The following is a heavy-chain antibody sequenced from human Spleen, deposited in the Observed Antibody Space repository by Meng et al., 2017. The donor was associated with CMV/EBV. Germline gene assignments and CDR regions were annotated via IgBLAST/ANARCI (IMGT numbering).Heavy chain of an antibody. J-gene: IGHJ4*02. Sequence: KVSCKGSGYTFTSYWITWVRQMPGKGLEWMGIILPEDSDTRYNPSFQGQVTISVDKSINTAYLQWSSLEASDTAMYYCARRADKTSADYWGQGTLVTVSS. CDR2: ILPEDSDT. CDR3: ARRADKTSADY. V-gene: IGHV5-51*01. D-gene: IGHD3-9*01. CDR1: GYTFTSYW.